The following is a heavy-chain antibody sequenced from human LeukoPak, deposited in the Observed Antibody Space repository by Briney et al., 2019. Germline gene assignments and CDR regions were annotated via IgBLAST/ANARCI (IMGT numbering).Heavy chain of an antibody. CDR3: ARSPPGWYYDNSGQYYFDT. D-gene: IGHD3-22*01. J-gene: IGHJ4*02. CDR1: GGSISSYY. V-gene: IGHV4-59*08. CDR2: IYYSGTT. Sequence: SETLSLTCTVSGGSISSYYWSWIRQPPGKGLEWIGYIYYSGTTNYNPSLKSRVTISLDTSKTHFSLTLSSLTAADTAVYYCARSPPGWYYDNSGQYYFDTWGQGALATVSS.